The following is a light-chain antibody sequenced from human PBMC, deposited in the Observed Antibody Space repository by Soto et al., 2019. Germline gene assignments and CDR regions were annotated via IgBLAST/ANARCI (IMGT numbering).Light chain of an antibody. Sequence: EIVLTQSPATLSLSPGERATLSCRASQSVSSSYLAWYQQKPGQAPRLLIYDASSRATGIPARFSGSGSGTDFTLTISDVEPEDFAVYYCHQRQSWPRTFGQGTKVDIK. CDR3: HQRQSWPRT. J-gene: IGKJ1*01. V-gene: IGKV3D-20*02. CDR2: DAS. CDR1: QSVSSSY.